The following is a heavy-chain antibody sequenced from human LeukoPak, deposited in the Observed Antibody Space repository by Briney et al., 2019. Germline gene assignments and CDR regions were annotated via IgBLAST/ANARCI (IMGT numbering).Heavy chain of an antibody. Sequence: GGSLRLSCAASGFTFSSYSMNWVRQAPGKGLEWVSSISSSSYIYYADSVKGRFTISRDNAKNSLYLQMNSLRAEDTAVYYCARDSMVRGVIRYYYGMDVWGQGTTVTVSS. D-gene: IGHD3-10*01. J-gene: IGHJ6*02. CDR1: GFTFSSYS. CDR2: ISSSSYI. V-gene: IGHV3-21*01. CDR3: ARDSMVRGVIRYYYGMDV.